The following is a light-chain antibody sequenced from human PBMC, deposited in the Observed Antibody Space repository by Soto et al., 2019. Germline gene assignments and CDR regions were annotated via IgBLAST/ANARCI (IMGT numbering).Light chain of an antibody. CDR3: ISYTGSSTSYV. V-gene: IGLV2-14*01. CDR2: GVS. CDR1: RRDIGSYNY. J-gene: IGLJ1*01. Sequence: QSALTQPASVSGSPGQSITISCSGTRRDIGSYNYVAWYQQFPGKTPKILIYGVSNRPSGVSSRFSGSKSGNTASLTISGLQAADEADYYCISYTGSSTSYVFGSGTKLTVL.